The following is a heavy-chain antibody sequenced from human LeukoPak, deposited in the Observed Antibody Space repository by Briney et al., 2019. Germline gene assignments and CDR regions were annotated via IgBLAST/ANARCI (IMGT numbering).Heavy chain of an antibody. CDR2: INRDGSEK. CDR1: GFTLSSYW. Sequence: GGSLRLSCAASGFTLSSYWMSWVRQAPGKGLEWVANINRDGSEKYYVDSVKGRFTISRDNAKNSLYLQMNSLRAEDTGVYYCAKSTCSGYYYPWDYWGQGTLVTVSS. J-gene: IGHJ4*02. CDR3: AKSTCSGYYYPWDY. V-gene: IGHV3-7*05. D-gene: IGHD3-22*01.